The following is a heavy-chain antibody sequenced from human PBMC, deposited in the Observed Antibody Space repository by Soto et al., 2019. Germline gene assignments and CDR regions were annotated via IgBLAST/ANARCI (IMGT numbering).Heavy chain of an antibody. CDR1: GGSLRSSNW. CDR2: IYHSGST. V-gene: IGHV4-4*02. CDR3: ASLNGGKYYDAFDI. Sequence: SETQCVTCAVAGGSLRSSNWWSWVRKPPGKGLEWIGEIYHSGSTNYNPSLKSRVTISVDKSKNQFSLKLSSVTAADTAVYYYASLNGGKYYDAFDIGGKGTMVTVS. D-gene: IGHD1-26*01. J-gene: IGHJ3*02.